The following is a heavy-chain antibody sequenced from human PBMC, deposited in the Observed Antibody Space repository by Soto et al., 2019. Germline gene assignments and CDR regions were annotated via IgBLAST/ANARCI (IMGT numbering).Heavy chain of an antibody. CDR2: IYWDNDK. CDR3: APSYIEYELEFDY. Sequence: QITLKESGPTLVKPTQTLTLTCTFSGFSLSTDGVGVNWIRQPPGKALEWLALIYWDNDKYYNPSLKNRLIINKDTSKNQVVLNMANMDRVDSASYFCAPSYIEYELEFDYWGPGTMVPVS. D-gene: IGHD2-15*01. CDR1: GFSLSTDGVG. V-gene: IGHV2-5*02. J-gene: IGHJ4*01.